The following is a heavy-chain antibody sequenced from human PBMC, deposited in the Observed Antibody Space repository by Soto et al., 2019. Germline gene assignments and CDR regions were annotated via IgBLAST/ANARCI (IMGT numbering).Heavy chain of an antibody. CDR2: IYPGDFDI. Sequence: PGESLKISCKGSGYSFSTYWIGWVRQMPGKGLEWMAIIYPGDFDIRYSPSFQGQVTISADKSISTAYLQWSRLKASDSAMYYCERPGTEGAITSAVDLWGQGTTVTVSS. J-gene: IGHJ6*02. V-gene: IGHV5-51*01. CDR1: GYSFSTYW. D-gene: IGHD1-26*01. CDR3: ERPGTEGAITSAVDL.